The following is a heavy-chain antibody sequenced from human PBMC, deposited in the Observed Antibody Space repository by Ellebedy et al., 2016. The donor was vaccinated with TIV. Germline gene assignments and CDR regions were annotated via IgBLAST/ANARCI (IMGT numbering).Heavy chain of an antibody. J-gene: IGHJ2*01. V-gene: IGHV4-59*01. CDR2: TSYRGST. Sequence: SDTLSLTXTVSSGSLTTSYWSWIRQPPAQGLEWIGYTSYRGSTTYNPSLKSRVSISIDTSKSQFSLNLSSVTAADTAVYFCARLRQSRDRSHWYFDLWGRGTLVTVSS. CDR1: SGSLTTSY. CDR3: ARLRQSRDRSHWYFDL. D-gene: IGHD1-14*01.